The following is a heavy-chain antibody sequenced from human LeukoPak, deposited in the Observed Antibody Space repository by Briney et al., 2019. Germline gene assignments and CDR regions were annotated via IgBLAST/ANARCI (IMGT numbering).Heavy chain of an antibody. D-gene: IGHD6-19*01. Sequence: PGGSLRLSCAASGFTFSSYGMHWVRQAPGKGLEWVAFIRYDGSNKYYADSVKGRFTISRDNSKNTLYLQMNSLRAEDTAVYYCAKEAYGIAVAGFAYWGQATLVTVSS. J-gene: IGHJ4*02. CDR2: IRYDGSNK. V-gene: IGHV3-30*02. CDR1: GFTFSSYG. CDR3: AKEAYGIAVAGFAY.